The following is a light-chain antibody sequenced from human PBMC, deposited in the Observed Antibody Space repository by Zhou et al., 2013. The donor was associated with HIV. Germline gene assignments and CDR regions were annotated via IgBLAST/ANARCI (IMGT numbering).Light chain of an antibody. J-gene: IGKJ1*01. CDR3: QQYYSYPWT. Sequence: DIQMTQSPSSLSASVGDRVTITCQASQDISNYLNWYQQKPGKAPKLLIYDASNLETGVPSRFSGSGSGTDFTFTISSLQPEDIATYYCQQYYSYPWTFGQGTKVE. V-gene: IGKV1-33*01. CDR2: DAS. CDR1: QDISNY.